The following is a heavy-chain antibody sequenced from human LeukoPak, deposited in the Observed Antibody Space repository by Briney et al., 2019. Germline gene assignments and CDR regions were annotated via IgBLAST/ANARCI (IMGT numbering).Heavy chain of an antibody. Sequence: GGSLRLSCASSGFTFSSYAMSWVRQAPGKGLEWVSAISGSGGSTYYADSVKGRFTISRDNSKNTLYLQMNSLRAEDTAVYYCAKGGKWDVTPFDYWGQGTLVTVSS. V-gene: IGHV3-23*01. CDR3: AKGGKWDVTPFDY. CDR2: ISGSGGST. J-gene: IGHJ4*02. D-gene: IGHD1-26*01. CDR1: GFTFSSYA.